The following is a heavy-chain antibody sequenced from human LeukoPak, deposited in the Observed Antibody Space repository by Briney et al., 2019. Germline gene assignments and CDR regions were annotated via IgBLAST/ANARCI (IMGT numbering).Heavy chain of an antibody. V-gene: IGHV4-4*07. J-gene: IGHJ4*02. CDR3: ARGGSSGYYYG. Sequence: PSETLSLTCNVSGGSISSYYWSWIRQPAGKGLEWIGRMYTSGSTNHNPSLKSRVTMSADTSKNQFSLKLSSVTAADTAVYYCARGGSSGYYYGWGQGTLVTVSS. CDR1: GGSISSYY. D-gene: IGHD3-22*01. CDR2: MYTSGST.